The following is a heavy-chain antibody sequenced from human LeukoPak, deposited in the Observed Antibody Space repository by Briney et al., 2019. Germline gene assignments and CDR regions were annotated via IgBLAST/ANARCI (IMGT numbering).Heavy chain of an antibody. D-gene: IGHD3-22*01. V-gene: IGHV3-30-3*01. CDR2: ISYDGSNK. CDR1: GFTFSSYA. Sequence: GRSLRLSCAASGFTFSSYAMHWVRQAPGKGLEWVAVISYDGSNKYYADSVEGRFTISRDNSKNTLYLQMNSLRAEDTAIYYCAKDVAYYYDTSSYYYFDYWGQGTLVTVSS. CDR3: AKDVAYYYDTSSYYYFDY. J-gene: IGHJ4*02.